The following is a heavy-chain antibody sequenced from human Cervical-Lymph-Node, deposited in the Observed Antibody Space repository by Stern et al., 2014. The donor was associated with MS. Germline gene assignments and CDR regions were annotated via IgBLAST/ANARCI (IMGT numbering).Heavy chain of an antibody. D-gene: IGHD3-22*01. Sequence: VQLVESGGGLVQPGRSLRLSCAASGFTFDAYAMRWVRQGPGKGLEWVSGVSWYWGSIDYAGPVQGRVTISSDNANKHLDVHTNSQRAEDTALYYCAKDIDDSRGYPDYWGQGTLVTVSS. V-gene: IGHV3-9*01. CDR1: GFTFDAYA. CDR3: AKDIDDSRGYPDY. CDR2: VSWYWGSI. J-gene: IGHJ4*02.